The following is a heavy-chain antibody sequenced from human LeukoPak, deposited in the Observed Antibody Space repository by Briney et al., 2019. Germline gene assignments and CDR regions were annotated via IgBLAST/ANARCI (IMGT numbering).Heavy chain of an antibody. CDR1: GYSISSGYY. CDR2: VYYSGST. J-gene: IGHJ4*02. Sequence: SETLSLTCTVSGYSISSGYYWGWIRQSPGKGLDWIGSVYYSGSTYYNPSLKSRVTISVDTSKKQFSLKLNSVTAADTAVYYCASGWFRYYFDSWGQGTLVTVSS. D-gene: IGHD6-19*01. V-gene: IGHV4-38-2*02. CDR3: ASGWFRYYFDS.